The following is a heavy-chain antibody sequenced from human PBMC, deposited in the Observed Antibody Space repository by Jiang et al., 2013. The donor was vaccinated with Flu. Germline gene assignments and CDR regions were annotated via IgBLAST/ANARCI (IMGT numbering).Heavy chain of an antibody. J-gene: IGHJ3*02. CDR3: ARLGGYPLSAFDI. Sequence: GLVKPSETLSLTCTVSGASISSYYWNWIRQPPGKGLEWIGYMYYSGSTNYNPSLKSRVTMSVDTSKNQFSLKLNSVTAADTAVYYCARLGGYPLSAFDIWGQGTMVTVSS. CDR2: MYYSGST. CDR1: GASISSYY. V-gene: IGHV4-59*08. D-gene: IGHD5-12*01.